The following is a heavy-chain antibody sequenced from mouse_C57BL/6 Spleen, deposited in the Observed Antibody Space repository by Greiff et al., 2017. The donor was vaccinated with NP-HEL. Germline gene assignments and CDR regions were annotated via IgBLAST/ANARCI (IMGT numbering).Heavy chain of an antibody. CDR3: TRGYDNCWDFDV. J-gene: IGHJ1*03. D-gene: IGHD2-1*01. CDR1: GFTFSSYA. V-gene: IGHV5-9-1*02. CDR2: ISSGGDYI. Sequence: EVKLVESGEGLVKPGGSLKLSCAASGFTFSSYAMSWVRQTPEKRLEWVAYISSGGDYIYYADTVKGRFTISRDNARNTLYLQMSSLKSEETAMYYCTRGYDNCWDFDVWGTVTTVTVAS.